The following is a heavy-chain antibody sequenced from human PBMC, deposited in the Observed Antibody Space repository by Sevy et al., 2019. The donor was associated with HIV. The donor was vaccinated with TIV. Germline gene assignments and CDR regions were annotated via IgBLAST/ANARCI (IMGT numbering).Heavy chain of an antibody. D-gene: IGHD2-15*01. J-gene: IGHJ6*02. V-gene: IGHV4-39*01. CDR1: GGSISSSSYY. CDR2: IYYSWST. Sequence: SETLSLTCTVSGGSISSSSYYWGWIRQPPGKGLEWIGSIYYSWSTYYNPSLKSRVTISVDTSKNQFSLKLSSVTAADTAVYYCARRVVVAAIPYYYGMDVWGQGTTVTVSS. CDR3: ARRVVVAAIPYYYGMDV.